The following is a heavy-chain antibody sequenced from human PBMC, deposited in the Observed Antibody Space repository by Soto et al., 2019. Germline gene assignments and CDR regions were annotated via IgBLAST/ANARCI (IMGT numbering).Heavy chain of an antibody. Sequence: QVQLVQSGAEVKKPGASVKVSCKASGYTFTSYAMHWVRQAPGQRLEWMGWINAGNGNTKYSQKFQGRVTITRDTSASTAYMELSSLRSEDTAVYYCAMQLGYCSSTSCTSGWFDPWGQGTLVTVSS. CDR1: GYTFTSYA. J-gene: IGHJ5*02. CDR2: INAGNGNT. V-gene: IGHV1-3*01. CDR3: AMQLGYCSSTSCTSGWFDP. D-gene: IGHD2-2*01.